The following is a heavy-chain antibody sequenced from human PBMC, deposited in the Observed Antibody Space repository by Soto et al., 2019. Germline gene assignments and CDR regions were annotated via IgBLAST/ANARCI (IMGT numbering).Heavy chain of an antibody. CDR3: ARDRPPGFGNKNWFEP. CDR1: GYTFTSYG. V-gene: IGHV1-18*01. D-gene: IGHD3-10*01. CDR2: INAGNGNA. Sequence: ASVKVSCKASGYTFTSYGISWVRQAPGQRLEWMGGINAGNGNAKYAQKFQGRVTITADESTSTAYMELSSLRSEDTAVYYCARDRPPGFGNKNWFEPWGQGTLVTVSS. J-gene: IGHJ5*02.